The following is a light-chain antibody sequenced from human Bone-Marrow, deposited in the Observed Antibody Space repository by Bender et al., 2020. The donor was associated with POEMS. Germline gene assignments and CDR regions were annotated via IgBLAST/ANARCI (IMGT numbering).Light chain of an antibody. CDR2: GNN. CDR3: NSRDSSGNRWV. J-gene: IGLJ3*02. Sequence: SSGLTQDPAVSVALGQTVRITCQGDSLRNYFVSWYRQKPGQAPVLVIYGNNIRPSGIPDRFSGSNSGTSASLTITGAQAEDEADYQCNSRDSSGNRWVFGGGTKLTVL. CDR1: SLRNYF. V-gene: IGLV3-19*01.